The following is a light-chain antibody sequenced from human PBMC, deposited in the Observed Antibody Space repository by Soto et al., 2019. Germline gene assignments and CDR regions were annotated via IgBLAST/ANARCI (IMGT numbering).Light chain of an antibody. V-gene: IGLV4-60*03. CDR3: ETWDSNTRV. CDR2: LEGSGTY. CDR1: SGHSSYI. J-gene: IGLJ2*01. Sequence: QSVLTQSSSASASLGSSVKLTCTLSSGHSSYIIAWHQQQPGKAPRYLMKLEGSGTYNKGSGVPHRFSGSSSGADRYLTISNVQSDDEADYFCETWDSNTRVFGGGTQLTVL.